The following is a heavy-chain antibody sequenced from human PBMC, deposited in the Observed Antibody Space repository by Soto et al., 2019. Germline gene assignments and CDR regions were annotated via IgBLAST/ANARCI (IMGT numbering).Heavy chain of an antibody. D-gene: IGHD3-9*01. CDR3: AKTESFNGYYNAFDY. Sequence: WWSLRLSCSASVFSFGGYAVTWFRQAPGKGLEWVSAISGGGGSTYYADSVKGRFTISRDNSKNTVFLQMNSLRAGDTALYYCAKTESFNGYYNAFDYWGQGTRVTVSS. V-gene: IGHV3-23*01. CDR1: VFSFGGYA. J-gene: IGHJ4*02. CDR2: ISGGGGST.